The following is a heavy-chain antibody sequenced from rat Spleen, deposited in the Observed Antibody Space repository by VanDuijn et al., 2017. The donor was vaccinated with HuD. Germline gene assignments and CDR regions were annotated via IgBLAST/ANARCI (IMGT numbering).Heavy chain of an antibody. V-gene: IGHV5-25*01. CDR2: ISSGGGRT. J-gene: IGHJ3*01. CDR3: ARHGDYGYPWFAY. Sequence: EVQLVESGGGLVQPGRSLKLSCAASGFTFSDYYMAWVRQAPRKGLEWVASISSGGGRTYYRDSVKGRVTISRDNAKSTLYLQMNSLRSEDTATYYCARHGDYGYPWFAYWGQGTLVTVSS. D-gene: IGHD1-7*01. CDR1: GFTFSDYY.